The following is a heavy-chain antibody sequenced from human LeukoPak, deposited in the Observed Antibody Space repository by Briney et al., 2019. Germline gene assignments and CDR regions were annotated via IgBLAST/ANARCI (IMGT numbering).Heavy chain of an antibody. D-gene: IGHD5-12*01. CDR2: ISAYNGNT. V-gene: IGHV1-18*01. J-gene: IGHJ4*02. CDR1: GYTFTSYG. Sequence: ASVKVFCKASGYTFTSYGISWVRQAPGQGLEWMGWISAYNGNTNYAQKLQGRVTMTTDTSTSTAYMELRSLRSDDTAVYYCAREESVVATGITGDYWGQGTLVTVSS. CDR3: AREESVVATGITGDY.